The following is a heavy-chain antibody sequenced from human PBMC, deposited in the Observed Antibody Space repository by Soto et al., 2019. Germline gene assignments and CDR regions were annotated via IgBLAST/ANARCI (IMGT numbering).Heavy chain of an antibody. CDR2: LYTSGET. D-gene: IGHD3-22*01. CDR1: GFIVSRKF. J-gene: IGHJ3*02. Sequence: EVQLVESGGGLIQPGGSLRLSCAASGFIVSRKFMNWVRQAPGKGLEWVSVLYTSGETYYADSVKGRFTVSRDDSKNTVYLQMNKLRIDDTGVYYCARARNDSSGRSYHHNPLDMWGQGTLVTVSS. V-gene: IGHV3-53*01. CDR3: ARARNDSSGRSYHHNPLDM.